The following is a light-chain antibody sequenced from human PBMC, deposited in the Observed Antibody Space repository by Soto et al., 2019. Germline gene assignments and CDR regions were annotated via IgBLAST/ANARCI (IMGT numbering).Light chain of an antibody. J-gene: IGKJ2*01. CDR3: QQYGTSPHT. CDR2: AAS. CDR1: QSVSSNY. V-gene: IGKV3-20*01. Sequence: EIVLTQSPGTLSLSPGERATLSCRASQSVSSNYLAWYQQKPGQAPRLLIYAASSRATDIPDRFSGSGSGPDFTLTISRLEPEDSAVYSCQQYGTSPHTCGQGTKLEIK.